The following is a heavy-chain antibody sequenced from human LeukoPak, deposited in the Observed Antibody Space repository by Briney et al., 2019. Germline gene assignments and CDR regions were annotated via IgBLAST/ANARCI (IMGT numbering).Heavy chain of an antibody. CDR3: ASLHYYGSGSYLWATTEPFDY. J-gene: IGHJ4*02. Sequence: GGSLRLSCAASGFTFSSYSMNWVRQAPGKGLEWVAVISYDGSNKYYADSVKGRFAISRDNSKNTLYLQMNSLRAEDTAVYYCASLHYYGSGSYLWATTEPFDYWGQGTLVTVSS. V-gene: IGHV3-30*03. CDR1: GFTFSSYS. D-gene: IGHD3-10*01. CDR2: ISYDGSNK.